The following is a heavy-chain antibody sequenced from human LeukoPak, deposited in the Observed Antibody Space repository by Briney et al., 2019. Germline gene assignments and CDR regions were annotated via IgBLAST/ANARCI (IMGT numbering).Heavy chain of an antibody. CDR2: ISAYNGNT. V-gene: IGHV1-18*01. CDR1: GYTFTNFG. D-gene: IGHD3-10*01. Sequence: ASVKVSCKASGYTFTNFGISWVRQAPGQGLEWMGWISAYNGNTNYAQKLQGRVTMTTDTSTSTAYMELRSLRSDDTAVYYCARSQYYYGSGSYPTYYYMDVWGKGTTVTVSS. J-gene: IGHJ6*03. CDR3: ARSQYYYGSGSYPTYYYMDV.